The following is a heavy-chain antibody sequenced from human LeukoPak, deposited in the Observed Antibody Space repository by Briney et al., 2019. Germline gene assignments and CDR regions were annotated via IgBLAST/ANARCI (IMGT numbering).Heavy chain of an antibody. D-gene: IGHD6-13*01. CDR3: AKATYASSWNLYFDY. CDR1: GFSFSSYA. CDR2: ISGSGGST. V-gene: IGHV3-23*01. Sequence: GGSLRLSCAASGFSFSSYAMSWVRQAPGRGLEWVSTISGSGGSTYYADSVKGRFTISRDNSKNTLYLQMNSLRAEDTAVYYCAKATYASSWNLYFDYWGQGTLVTVSS. J-gene: IGHJ4*02.